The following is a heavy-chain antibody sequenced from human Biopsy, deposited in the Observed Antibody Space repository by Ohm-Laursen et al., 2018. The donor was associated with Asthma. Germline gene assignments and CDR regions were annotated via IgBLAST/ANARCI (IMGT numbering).Heavy chain of an antibody. V-gene: IGHV5-51*01. CDR3: ASFIAGTFFVDY. CDR1: GYTFSDSW. CDR2: IFDANSET. J-gene: IGHJ4*02. Sequence: DALRISCKASGYTFSDSWIGWVRQMPGKGLEWMGIIFDANSETKYSPSFQGQVTIPADMSISTAFLHWSSLKASDTAIYYCASFIAGTFFVDYWGQGTLVTVSS. D-gene: IGHD1-7*01.